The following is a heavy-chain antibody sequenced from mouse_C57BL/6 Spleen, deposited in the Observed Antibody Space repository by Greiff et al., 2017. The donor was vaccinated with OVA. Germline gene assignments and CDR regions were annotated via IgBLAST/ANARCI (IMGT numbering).Heavy chain of an antibody. CDR3: ARTGYGYGDAMDY. D-gene: IGHD2-2*01. CDR2: INPSNGGT. V-gene: IGHV1-53*01. Sequence: QVQLKQPGTELVKPGASVKLSCKASGYTFTSYWMHWVKQRPGQGLEWIGNINPSNGGTNYNEKFKSKATLTVDKSSSTAYMQLSSLTSEDSAVYYCARTGYGYGDAMDYWGQGTSVTVSS. J-gene: IGHJ4*01. CDR1: GYTFTSYW.